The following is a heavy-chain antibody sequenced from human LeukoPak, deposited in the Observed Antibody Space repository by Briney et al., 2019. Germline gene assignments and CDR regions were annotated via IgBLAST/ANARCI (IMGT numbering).Heavy chain of an antibody. Sequence: ASVKVSCKAPGYSFTTYGISWVRQAPGQGPEWVGWVGANSANPHYAQKFQGRVTMSTVTSTSTAYMELRRLTTDDTAVYYCATDRFSSSWYPDWGQGTLVTVSS. V-gene: IGHV1-18*01. D-gene: IGHD6-13*01. CDR1: GYSFTTYG. J-gene: IGHJ4*02. CDR3: ATDRFSSSWYPD. CDR2: VGANSANP.